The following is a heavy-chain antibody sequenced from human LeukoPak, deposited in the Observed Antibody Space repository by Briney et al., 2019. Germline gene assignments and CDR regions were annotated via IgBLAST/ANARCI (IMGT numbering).Heavy chain of an antibody. Sequence: PGGSLRLSCAASVFTFSSYEMNWVRQAPGKGLEWVSYISSSGSTIYYADSVKGRFSISRDNAKNSLYLQMNSLRAENTAVYYFARDKSRLRYCSSTSCPVGYYGMDVWGQGTTVTVSS. CDR2: ISSSGSTI. CDR3: ARDKSRLRYCSSTSCPVGYYGMDV. CDR1: VFTFSSYE. J-gene: IGHJ6*02. D-gene: IGHD2-2*01. V-gene: IGHV3-48*03.